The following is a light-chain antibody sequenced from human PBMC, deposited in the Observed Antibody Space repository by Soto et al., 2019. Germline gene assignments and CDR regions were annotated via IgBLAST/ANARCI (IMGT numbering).Light chain of an antibody. J-gene: IGLJ1*01. CDR3: STYEGINNLGV. CDR1: SSDVGGYKY. Sequence: QSALTQPPSASGSPGQSVTISCTGTSSDVGGYKYVSWYQQHPGKAPKLMIFEVNKRPSGVPDRFSGSKSGNTASLTVSGLHAEDEADYYYSTYEGINNLGVFGTGTKLTVL. V-gene: IGLV2-8*01. CDR2: EVN.